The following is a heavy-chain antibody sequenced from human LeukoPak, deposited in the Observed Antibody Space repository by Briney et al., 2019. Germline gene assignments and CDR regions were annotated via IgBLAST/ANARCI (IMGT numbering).Heavy chain of an antibody. Sequence: GGSLRLSCAASGFTFSSHAMSWVRQAPGKGLEWVSVIYSGGSTYYADSVKGRFTISRDNSKNTLYLQMNSLRAEDTAVYYCARGPRSSYYYMDVWGKGTTVTVSS. V-gene: IGHV3-53*01. CDR1: GFTFSSHA. CDR2: IYSGGST. J-gene: IGHJ6*03. D-gene: IGHD3-10*01. CDR3: ARGPRSSYYYMDV.